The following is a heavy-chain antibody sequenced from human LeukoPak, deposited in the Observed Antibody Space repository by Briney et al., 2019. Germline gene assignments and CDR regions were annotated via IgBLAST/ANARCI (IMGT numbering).Heavy chain of an antibody. CDR2: LNPNSGGT. CDR1: GYTLSDYY. V-gene: IGHV1-2*02. D-gene: IGHD2-15*01. J-gene: IGHJ4*02. Sequence: ASVKVSCEASGYTLSDYYIYWVRQAPGQGLEWLGWLNPNSGGTNYAQKFQGRVTMTRDTSISTVYMELSGLKFDDMAVYYCARGRLHLDYWGQGTLVTVSS. CDR3: ARGRLHLDY.